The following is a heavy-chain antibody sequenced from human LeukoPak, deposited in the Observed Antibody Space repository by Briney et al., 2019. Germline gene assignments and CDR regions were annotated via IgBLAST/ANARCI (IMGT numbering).Heavy chain of an antibody. CDR1: EFPFTRAW. Sequence: PGGSLRLSCAVSEFPFTRAWMSWVRQAPGKGLEWVGRIKTKTDGGTTAFAAPVKGRFTMSRDDSKNTLYLQMNSLKTEDTAMYYCTTGGLWYSGRVFWGQGTLVTVS. CDR3: TTGGLWYSGRVF. CDR2: IKTKTDGGTT. D-gene: IGHD3-10*01. V-gene: IGHV3-15*01. J-gene: IGHJ4*02.